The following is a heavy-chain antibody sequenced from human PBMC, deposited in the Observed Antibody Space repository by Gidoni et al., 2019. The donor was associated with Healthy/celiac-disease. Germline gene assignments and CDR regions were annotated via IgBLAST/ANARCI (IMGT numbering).Heavy chain of an antibody. CDR1: GFTFSSDS. CDR3: ARATETDYGADY. Sequence: EVQLVESGGGLVKPGGSLRLSCAASGFTFSSDSMNWVRQAPGKGLEWVSSISISSSYIYYADSVKGRFTISRDNAKNSLYLQRNSLRAEDTAVYYCARATETDYGADYWGQGTLVTVSS. J-gene: IGHJ4*02. V-gene: IGHV3-21*01. CDR2: ISISSSYI. D-gene: IGHD4-17*01.